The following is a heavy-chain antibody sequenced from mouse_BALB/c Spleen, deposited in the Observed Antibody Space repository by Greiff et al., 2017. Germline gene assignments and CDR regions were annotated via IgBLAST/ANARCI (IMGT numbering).Heavy chain of an antibody. D-gene: IGHD2-1*01. V-gene: IGHV1-9*01. Sequence: QVQLQQSGAELMKPGASVKISCKATGYTFSSYWIEWVKRRPGHGLEWIGEILPGSGSTNYNEKFKGKATFTADTSSNTAYMQLSSLTSEDSAVYYCARRDGNYYYFDYWGQGTTLTVSS. CDR2: ILPGSGST. CDR1: GYTFSSYW. CDR3: ARRDGNYYYFDY. J-gene: IGHJ2*01.